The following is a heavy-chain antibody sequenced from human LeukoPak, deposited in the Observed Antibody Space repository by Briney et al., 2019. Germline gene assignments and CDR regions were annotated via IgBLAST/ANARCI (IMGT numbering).Heavy chain of an antibody. V-gene: IGHV1-69*01. CDR1: GGTFSSYA. Sequence: GSSVKVSCKASGGTFSSYAISWVRQAPGQGLEWMGGIIPIFGTANYAQKFQGRVTITADESMSTAYMELSSLRSEDTAVYYCAREIGEAARRYDDAFDIWGQGTMVTVSS. D-gene: IGHD6-6*01. CDR3: AREIGEAARRYDDAFDI. CDR2: IIPIFGTA. J-gene: IGHJ3*02.